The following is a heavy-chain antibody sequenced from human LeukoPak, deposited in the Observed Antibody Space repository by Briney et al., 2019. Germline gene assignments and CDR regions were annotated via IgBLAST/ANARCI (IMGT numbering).Heavy chain of an antibody. CDR2: ISWNSGSI. D-gene: IGHD2-21*02. CDR3: AKGGVTGPFDY. J-gene: IGHJ4*02. Sequence: GGSLRLSCAASGFTFDDYAMHWVRQAPGKGLEWVSGISWNSGSIGYADSVKGRFTISRDNAKNSLYLQMNSLRAEDTAVYYCAKGGVTGPFDYWGQGTLVTVSS. V-gene: IGHV3-9*01. CDR1: GFTFDDYA.